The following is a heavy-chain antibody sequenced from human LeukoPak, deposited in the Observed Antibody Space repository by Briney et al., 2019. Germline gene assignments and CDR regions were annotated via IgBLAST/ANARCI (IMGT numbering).Heavy chain of an antibody. J-gene: IGHJ4*02. D-gene: IGHD3-22*01. CDR3: ARGLDSSGYYHVVDS. CDR2: ISTSGRT. V-gene: IGHV3-23*01. Sequence: GGSLRLSGADSGFTFSSYDMSWVRQAPGKGLEWVSLISTSGRTHYADSVQGRFTISRDNSKNTLSLHMNSLRAVDTAVYYCARGLDSSGYYHVVDSWGQGALVTVSS. CDR1: GFTFSSYD.